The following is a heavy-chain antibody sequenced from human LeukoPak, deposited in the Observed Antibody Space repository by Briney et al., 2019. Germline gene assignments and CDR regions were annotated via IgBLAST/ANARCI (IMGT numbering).Heavy chain of an antibody. CDR1: GFTFSSYA. J-gene: IGHJ4*02. Sequence: GGSLRLSCAASGFTFSSYAMNWVRQAPGKGLEWVSAISGSGGSTYYADSVRGRFTISTDNSRNTLHLQMNSLRAEDTAVYYCAKDLSSIAVAGFHYWGQGTLVTVSS. D-gene: IGHD6-19*01. CDR3: AKDLSSIAVAGFHY. CDR2: ISGSGGST. V-gene: IGHV3-23*01.